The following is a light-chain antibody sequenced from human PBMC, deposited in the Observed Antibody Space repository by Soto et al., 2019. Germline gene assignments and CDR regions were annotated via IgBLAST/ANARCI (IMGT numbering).Light chain of an antibody. CDR2: DAS. CDR3: QQYNRYPLT. Sequence: DIQMSRSPSPXSXXXXXXXXXXXRASQTISSWLAWYQPKPGKAPKLLIYDASSLESGVPSRFSGSGAGTEFTLTISSLHPDDFATYYCQQYNRYPLTFGGGTKVDI. CDR1: QTISSW. J-gene: IGKJ4*01. V-gene: IGKV1-5*01.